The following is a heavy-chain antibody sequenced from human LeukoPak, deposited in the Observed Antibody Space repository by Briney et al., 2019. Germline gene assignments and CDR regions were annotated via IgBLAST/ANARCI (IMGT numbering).Heavy chain of an antibody. J-gene: IGHJ3*02. CDR2: ISGSGGST. V-gene: IGHV3-23*01. CDR1: GFTFSSYA. D-gene: IGHD4-17*01. Sequence: PGWSLRLSCAASGFTFSSYAMSWVRQAPGKGLEWVSAISGSGGSTYYADSVKGRFTISRDNSKNTLYLQMNSLRAEDTAVYYCARRHPSRHGDRRDAFDIWGQGTMVTVSS. CDR3: ARRHPSRHGDRRDAFDI.